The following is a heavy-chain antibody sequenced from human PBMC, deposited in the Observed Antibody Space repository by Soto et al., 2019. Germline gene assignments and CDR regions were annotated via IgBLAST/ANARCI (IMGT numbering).Heavy chain of an antibody. D-gene: IGHD5-12*01. CDR3: AREGGYNAFDY. Sequence: SETLSLTCTVSGGSISSYYWSWIRQPPGKGLEWIGYIYYSGSTNYNPSLKSRVTISVDTSKNQFSLKLSSVTAADTAVYYCAREGGYNAFDYWGQGTLVTVSS. J-gene: IGHJ4*02. V-gene: IGHV4-59*01. CDR1: GGSISSYY. CDR2: IYYSGST.